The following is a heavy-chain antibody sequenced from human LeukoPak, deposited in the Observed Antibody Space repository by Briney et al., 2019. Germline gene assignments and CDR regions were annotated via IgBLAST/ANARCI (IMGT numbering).Heavy chain of an antibody. J-gene: IGHJ4*02. CDR3: AKEMTWYYYDSSGYYFDY. CDR1: GFTFSSYG. D-gene: IGHD3-22*01. CDR2: IRYDGSNK. V-gene: IGHV3-30*02. Sequence: GGSLRLSCAPSGFTFSSYGMHWVRQAPGKGLEWVAFIRYDGSNKYYADSVKGRFTISRDNSKNTLYLQMNSLRAEDTAVYYCAKEMTWYYYDSSGYYFDYWGQGTLVTVSS.